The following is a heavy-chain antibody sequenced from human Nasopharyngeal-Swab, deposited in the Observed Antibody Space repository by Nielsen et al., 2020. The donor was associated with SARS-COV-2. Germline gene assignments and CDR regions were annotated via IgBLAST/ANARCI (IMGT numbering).Heavy chain of an antibody. V-gene: IGHV3-33*01. D-gene: IGHD3-22*01. CDR1: GFTFSSYG. Sequence: GESLKISCAASGFTFSSYGMHWVRQAPGKGLEWVAVIWYDGSNKYYADSVKGRFTISRDNSQNTLYLQMNSLRAEDTAVYYCARGGNYYDSSGYVYYYYGMDVWGQGTTVTVSS. CDR2: IWYDGSNK. CDR3: ARGGNYYDSSGYVYYYYGMDV. J-gene: IGHJ6*02.